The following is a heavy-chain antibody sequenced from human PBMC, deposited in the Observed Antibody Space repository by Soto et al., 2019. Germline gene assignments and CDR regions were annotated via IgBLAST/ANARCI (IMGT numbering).Heavy chain of an antibody. V-gene: IGHV4-4*02. D-gene: IGHD2-21*02. CDR1: GGSISSSTW. J-gene: IGHJ3*02. Sequence: QVQLQESGPGLVKPSGTLSLTCAVSGGSISSSTWWSWVRQPPGKGLEWIGEIYHSGSTNYNPSLKSRVTISVDKSKNQFSLKLSSVTAADTAVYYCASYQSSGNLNPGAFDIWGQGTMVTVSS. CDR3: ASYQSSGNLNPGAFDI. CDR2: IYHSGST.